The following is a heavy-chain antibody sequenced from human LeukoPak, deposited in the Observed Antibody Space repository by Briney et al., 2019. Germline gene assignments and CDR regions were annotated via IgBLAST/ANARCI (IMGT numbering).Heavy chain of an antibody. CDR1: GYTFTSYD. Sequence: GASVKVSCKASGYTFTSYDINWVRQATGQGLEWMGWMNPNSGNTGYAQKFQGRVTMTRNTSISTAYMELSSLRSEDTAVYYCARGSSSSSWVYYYYYYMDVWGKGTTVTVSS. V-gene: IGHV1-8*01. J-gene: IGHJ6*03. CDR3: ARGSSSSSWVYYYYYYMDV. CDR2: MNPNSGNT. D-gene: IGHD6-13*01.